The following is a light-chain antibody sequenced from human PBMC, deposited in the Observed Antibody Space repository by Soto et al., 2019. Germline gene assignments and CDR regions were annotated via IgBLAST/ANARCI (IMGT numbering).Light chain of an antibody. V-gene: IGKV1-39*01. Sequence: DIQMTQSPSSLSASVGGRVTITCRTRQSISRSLNLQPQNPGKAPDLLLYVAYSLQGAVPPRFSDRGSGTDFSLTISSLQPEDCANYNCLQTYEIPLTFGLGTRLEIE. CDR1: QSISRS. CDR3: LQTYEIPLT. J-gene: IGKJ5*01. CDR2: VAY.